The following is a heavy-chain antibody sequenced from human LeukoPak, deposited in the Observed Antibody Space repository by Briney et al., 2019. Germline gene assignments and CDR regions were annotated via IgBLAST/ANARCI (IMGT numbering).Heavy chain of an antibody. Sequence: SETLSLTCTVSGGSISSGSYYWSWIRQPAGKGLEWIGRIYTSGGTNYNPSLKSRVTISVDTSKNQFSLKLSSVTAADTAVYYCARGSYDSSGYRNDYWGQGTLVTVSS. V-gene: IGHV4-61*02. D-gene: IGHD3-22*01. CDR3: ARGSYDSSGYRNDY. CDR1: GGSISSGSYY. J-gene: IGHJ4*02. CDR2: IYTSGGT.